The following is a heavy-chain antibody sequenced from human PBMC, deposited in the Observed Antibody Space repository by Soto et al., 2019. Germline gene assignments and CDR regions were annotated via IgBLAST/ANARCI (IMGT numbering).Heavy chain of an antibody. Sequence: QVQLQESGPGLVKPSETLSLTCTVSGGSISSYYWSWIRQPPGKGLEWIGYLYYSGSTNYNPSLQRRFTIPVDPSRHQFSLKLSSVTAADTAVYYCAIGWGGYFQHWGQGTLITVSS. J-gene: IGHJ1*01. D-gene: IGHD7-27*01. CDR3: AIGWGGYFQH. CDR1: GGSISSYY. CDR2: LYYSGST. V-gene: IGHV4-59*01.